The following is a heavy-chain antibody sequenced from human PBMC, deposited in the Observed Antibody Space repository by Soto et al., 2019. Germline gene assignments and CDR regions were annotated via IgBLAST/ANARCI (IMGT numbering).Heavy chain of an antibody. CDR1: GFTFSSYA. V-gene: IGHV3-23*01. D-gene: IGHD6-6*01. Sequence: GGSLRLSCAASGFTFSSYAMSWVRQAPGKGLEWVSAISGSGGSTYYADSVKGRFTISRDNSKNTLYLQMNSLRAEDTAVYYCAKDRKQLELYYYYGMDVWGQGTTVTVSS. CDR2: ISGSGGST. J-gene: IGHJ6*02. CDR3: AKDRKQLELYYYYGMDV.